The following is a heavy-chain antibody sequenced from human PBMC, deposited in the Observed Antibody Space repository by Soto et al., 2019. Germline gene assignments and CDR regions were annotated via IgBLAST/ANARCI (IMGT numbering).Heavy chain of an antibody. CDR2: INTYNGNT. J-gene: IGHJ5*02. Sequence: EASVKVSCKPSVYTFTNYGISGVRQAPGQGHEWMGWINTYNGNTNHAKKLQGRVTMTTDTSTSTAYMELRSLRSDDTAVYYCARGVGSGTYYNQYNWFDPWGQGTLVTVSS. CDR1: VYTFTNYG. CDR3: ARGVGSGTYYNQYNWFDP. D-gene: IGHD3-10*01. V-gene: IGHV1-18*01.